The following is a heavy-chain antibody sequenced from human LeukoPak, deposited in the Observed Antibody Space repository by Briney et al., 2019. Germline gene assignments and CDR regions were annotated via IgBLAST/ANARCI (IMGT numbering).Heavy chain of an antibody. J-gene: IGHJ6*02. D-gene: IGHD1/OR15-1a*01. Sequence: GGSLRLSCAVSGFTFSSYAMSWVRQAPGKGLEWVSYISSSGSTIYYADSVKGRFTISGDNAKNSLYLQMNSLRAEDTAVYYCAREMERTKIRPYGMDVWGQGTTVTVSS. CDR1: GFTFSSYA. V-gene: IGHV3-48*04. CDR3: AREMERTKIRPYGMDV. CDR2: ISSSGSTI.